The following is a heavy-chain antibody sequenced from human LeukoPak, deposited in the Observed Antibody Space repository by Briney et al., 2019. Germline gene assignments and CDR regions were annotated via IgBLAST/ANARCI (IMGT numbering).Heavy chain of an antibody. V-gene: IGHV3-21*01. CDR2: ISSSSSYI. J-gene: IGHJ4*02. CDR1: SFTFSNAW. Sequence: PGGSLRLSCAASSFTFSNAWMNWVRQAPGKGLEWVSPISSSSSYIYYADSVKGRFTISRDNAKNSLYLQMNSLRAEDTAVYYCAKGPNLFDYWGQGTLVTVSS. CDR3: AKGPNLFDY.